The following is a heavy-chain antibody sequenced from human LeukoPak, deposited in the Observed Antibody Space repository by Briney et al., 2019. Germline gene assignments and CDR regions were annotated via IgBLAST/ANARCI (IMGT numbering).Heavy chain of an antibody. V-gene: IGHV3-23*01. CDR2: ISESGSGT. J-gene: IGHJ4*02. CDR1: GFTFSSYA. D-gene: IGHD5-18*01. CDR3: AKDIAQGYTFGSIEQDY. Sequence: GGSLRLSCAASGFTFSSYAMSWVRQAPGKGLEWVSAISESGSGTYYADSVKGRFTISRDNSKDTLSLQMNSLRAEDTAVYYCAKDIAQGYTFGSIEQDYWGQGTLVTVSS.